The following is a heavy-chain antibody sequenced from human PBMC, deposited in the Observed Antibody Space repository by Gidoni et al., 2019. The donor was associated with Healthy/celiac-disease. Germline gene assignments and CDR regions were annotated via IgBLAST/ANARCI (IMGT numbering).Heavy chain of an antibody. Sequence: QITLKESGPTLVKPTQTLTLTCTFSGFSLSTSGVGVGWIRQPPGKALEWLALIYWDDDKRYSPSLKSQLHHTKDTSQKQVGLKMTNMEPVEKTTYYRAQLEIAWVRELNAFDILGQGKIVTVSS. CDR3: AQLEIAWVRELNAFDI. D-gene: IGHD3-10*01. CDR1: GFSLSTSGVG. V-gene: IGHV2-5*02. CDR2: IYWDDDK. J-gene: IGHJ3*02.